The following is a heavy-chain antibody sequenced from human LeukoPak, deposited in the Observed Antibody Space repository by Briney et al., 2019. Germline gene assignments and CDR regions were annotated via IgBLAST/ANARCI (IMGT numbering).Heavy chain of an antibody. Sequence: GGSLRLSCAASGFTFTTYTMNWVRQAPGKGLEWVSSISTRSSKDYADSVRGRFTISRDNARTSLFLQMNSLRAEDTAVYYCARGGELRHWGQGTLVTVSS. CDR1: GFTFTTYT. V-gene: IGHV3-69-1*02. CDR3: ARGGELRH. D-gene: IGHD1-7*01. J-gene: IGHJ4*02. CDR2: ISTRSSK.